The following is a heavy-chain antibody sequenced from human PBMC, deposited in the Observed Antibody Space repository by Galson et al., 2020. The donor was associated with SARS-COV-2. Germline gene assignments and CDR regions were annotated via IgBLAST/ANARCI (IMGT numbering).Heavy chain of an antibody. V-gene: IGHV2-70*01. CDR1: GFSLSSRGMC. Sequence: SGPTLVKPTQTLTLTCNFSGFSLSSRGMCVTWIRQPPGKALEWLAVIDWDDEKYYSTSLETRLTISKDTSKNQVVLTMTNMGPVDTGTYYCARMTYDIVTGYHYQMDVWGKGTTVTVSS. D-gene: IGHD3-9*01. CDR3: ARMTYDIVTGYHYQMDV. CDR2: IDWDDEK. J-gene: IGHJ6*04.